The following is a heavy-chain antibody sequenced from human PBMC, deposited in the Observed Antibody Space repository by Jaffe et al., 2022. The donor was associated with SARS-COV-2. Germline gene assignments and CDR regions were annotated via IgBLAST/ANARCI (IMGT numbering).Heavy chain of an antibody. CDR2: ISSSSSYI. D-gene: IGHD3-22*01. V-gene: IGHV3-21*01. Sequence: EVQLVESGGGLVKPGGSLRLSCAASGFTFSSYSMNWVRQAPGKGLEWVSSISSSSSYIYYADSVKGRFTISRDNAKNSLYLQMNSLRAEDTAVYYCARDMYYYDSSGLGWFDPWGQGTLVTVSS. CDR1: GFTFSSYS. J-gene: IGHJ5*02. CDR3: ARDMYYYDSSGLGWFDP.